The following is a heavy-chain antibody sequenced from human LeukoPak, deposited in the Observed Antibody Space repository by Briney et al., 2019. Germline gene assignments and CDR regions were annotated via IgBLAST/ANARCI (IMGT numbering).Heavy chain of an antibody. D-gene: IGHD3-10*02. V-gene: IGHV3-64D*09. Sequence: GGSLRLSCSASGFTFSNHAMHWVRQAPGKGLEYVSAISNNGGSIYYSDSVKGRFTISRDNSINTLYLQMSSLKPEDTAVYYCVKDLDRMIGVSPDYWGQGTLVSVSS. CDR3: VKDLDRMIGVSPDY. CDR1: GFTFSNHA. J-gene: IGHJ4*02. CDR2: ISNNGGSI.